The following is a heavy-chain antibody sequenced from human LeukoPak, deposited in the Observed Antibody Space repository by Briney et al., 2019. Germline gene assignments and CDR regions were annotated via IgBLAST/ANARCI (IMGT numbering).Heavy chain of an antibody. D-gene: IGHD3-22*01. V-gene: IGHV3-74*01. CDR3: ARDLYYYDSSGYYYHDAFDI. CDR1: GFTFSSYW. J-gene: IGHJ3*02. CDR2: ISSDGSTT. Sequence: PGGSLRLSCAASGFTFSSYWMHWVRQAPGKGLVWVSLISSDGSTTSYADSVKGRFTISRDNSKNTLYLQMNSLRAEDTAVYYCARDLYYYDSSGYYYHDAFDIWGQGTMVTVSS.